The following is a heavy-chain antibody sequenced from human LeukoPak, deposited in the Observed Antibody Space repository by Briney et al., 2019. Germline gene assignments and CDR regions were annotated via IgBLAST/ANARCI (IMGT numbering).Heavy chain of an antibody. D-gene: IGHD6-13*01. Sequence: SETLSLTCTVSGGSVSSGSYHWSWIRQPPGKGLEWIGSIFYSGSTFYNPSLKSRVTISVDTSKNQFSLKLSSVTAADTAVYYCARLGAAAGTDYWGQGTLVTVSS. V-gene: IGHV4-39*01. CDR2: IFYSGST. CDR3: ARLGAAAGTDY. CDR1: GGSVSSGSYH. J-gene: IGHJ4*02.